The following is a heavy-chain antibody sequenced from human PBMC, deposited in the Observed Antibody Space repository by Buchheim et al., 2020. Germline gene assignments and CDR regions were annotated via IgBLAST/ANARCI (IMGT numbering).Heavy chain of an antibody. Sequence: EVQLVESGGGLVQPGGSLRLSCVASGFTFSSYSMNWVRQAPGKGLEWVSYISSSSSTIYYADSVKGRFTISRDNAKNSLYLQMNSLRAEDTAVYYCAKYYDILTGYYPKAAFDYWGQGTL. J-gene: IGHJ4*02. V-gene: IGHV3-48*01. D-gene: IGHD3-9*01. CDR3: AKYYDILTGYYPKAAFDY. CDR2: ISSSSSTI. CDR1: GFTFSSYS.